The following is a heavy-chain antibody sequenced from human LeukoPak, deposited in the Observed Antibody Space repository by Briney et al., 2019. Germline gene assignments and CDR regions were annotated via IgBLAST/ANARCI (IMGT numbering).Heavy chain of an antibody. J-gene: IGHJ4*02. V-gene: IGHV3-66*01. Sequence: HSGGSLRLSCAASGFTFSSYSMNWVRQAPGKGLEWVSVIYSGGSTYYADSVKGRFTISRDNSKNTLYLQMNSLRAEDTAVYYCAGRGGIAVAGIVSYWGQGTLVTVSS. CDR1: GFTFSSYS. D-gene: IGHD6-19*01. CDR2: IYSGGST. CDR3: AGRGGIAVAGIVSY.